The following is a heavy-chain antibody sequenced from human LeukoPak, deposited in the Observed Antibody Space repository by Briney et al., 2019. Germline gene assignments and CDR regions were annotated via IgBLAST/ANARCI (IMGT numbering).Heavy chain of an antibody. V-gene: IGHV3-9*03. CDR3: AKGGYNWNSRGAFDI. CDR1: GFTFDDYA. J-gene: IGHJ3*02. D-gene: IGHD1-7*01. Sequence: GGSLRLSCAASGFTFDDYAMHWVRQAPGKGLEWVSGISWNSGSIGYADSVKGRFTISRDNAKNSLYLQMNSLRAEDMALYYCAKGGYNWNSRGAFDIWGQGTMVTVSS. CDR2: ISWNSGSI.